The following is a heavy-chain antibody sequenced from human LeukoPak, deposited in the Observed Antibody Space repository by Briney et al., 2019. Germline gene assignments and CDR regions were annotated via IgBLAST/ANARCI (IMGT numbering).Heavy chain of an antibody. CDR2: IKEDGSEK. J-gene: IGHJ4*02. V-gene: IGHV3-7*04. CDR1: GFTFDSYW. D-gene: IGHD5-24*01. Sequence: GGSLRLSCVASGFTFDSYWMSWVRQAPGKGLEWVANIKEDGSEKYYVDSVKGRFTISRDNAKNSLYLQMNSLRAEDTAVYYCARDRGWLQFDYWGQGTLVTVSS. CDR3: ARDRGWLQFDY.